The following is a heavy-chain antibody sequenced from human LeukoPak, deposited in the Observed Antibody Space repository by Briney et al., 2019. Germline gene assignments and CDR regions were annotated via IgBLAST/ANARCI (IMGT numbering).Heavy chain of an antibody. Sequence: YPGGSLRLSCAASGFTFSSYEMNWVRQAPGKGLEWVSYISSSGSTIYYADSVKGRFTISRDNAKNTLYLQMNSLRAEDTAVYYCARRSGIVGASTAFDIWGQGTMVTVSS. D-gene: IGHD1-26*01. CDR1: GFTFSSYE. CDR2: ISSSGSTI. V-gene: IGHV3-48*03. J-gene: IGHJ3*02. CDR3: ARRSGIVGASTAFDI.